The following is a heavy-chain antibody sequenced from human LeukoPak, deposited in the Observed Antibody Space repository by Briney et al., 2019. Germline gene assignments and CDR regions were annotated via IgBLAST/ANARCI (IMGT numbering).Heavy chain of an antibody. CDR3: ARDLRDYYGSGSYDY. J-gene: IGHJ4*02. D-gene: IGHD3-10*01. Sequence: GGSLRLSCAASGFTFSSYAMHWVRQAPGKGLEWVAVISYDGSNKYYADPVKGRFTISRDNSKNTLYLQMNSLRAEDTAVYYCARDLRDYYGSGSYDYWGQGTLVTVSS. CDR2: ISYDGSNK. V-gene: IGHV3-30-3*01. CDR1: GFTFSSYA.